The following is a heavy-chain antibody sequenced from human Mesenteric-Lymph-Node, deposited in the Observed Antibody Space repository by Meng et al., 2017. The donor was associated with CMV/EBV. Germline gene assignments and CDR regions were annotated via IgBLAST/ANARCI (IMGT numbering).Heavy chain of an antibody. Sequence: GESLKISCVASGFTFSSYWMSWVRQAPGKGLEWVANLRQDGSEKYFLDSVKGRFTISRDNAKNSLFLQMSSLRVEDTAVYYCARLRASAGTSLDYWGQGTLVTVSS. CDR2: LRQDGSEK. CDR1: GFTFSSYW. V-gene: IGHV3-7*01. CDR3: ARLRASAGTSLDY. D-gene: IGHD6-13*01. J-gene: IGHJ4*02.